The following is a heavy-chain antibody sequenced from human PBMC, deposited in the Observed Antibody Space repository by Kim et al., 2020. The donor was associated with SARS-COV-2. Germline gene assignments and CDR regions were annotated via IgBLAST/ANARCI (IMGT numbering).Heavy chain of an antibody. CDR3: ASALGH. Sequence: YTSGRTKYNPSLQSRVTRSVDMSKNQFSLKLSSVTAADTAVYYCASALGHWGQGTLVTVSS. CDR2: YTSGRT. D-gene: IGHD3-16*02. J-gene: IGHJ4*02. V-gene: IGHV4-4*07.